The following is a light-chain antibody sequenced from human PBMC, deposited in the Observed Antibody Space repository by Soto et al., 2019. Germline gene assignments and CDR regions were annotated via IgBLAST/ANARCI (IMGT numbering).Light chain of an antibody. CDR3: CSYAGSYTFVL. Sequence: QSVLTQPRSVSGSLGQSVTISCTGTRSDVGGYNYVSWYQQHPGKAPRLMIYAVNKRPSEVPDRFSGSKSGNTASLTISGLQAEDEADYYCCSYAGSYTFVLFGGGTKVTVL. J-gene: IGLJ2*01. V-gene: IGLV2-11*01. CDR1: RSDVGGYNY. CDR2: AVN.